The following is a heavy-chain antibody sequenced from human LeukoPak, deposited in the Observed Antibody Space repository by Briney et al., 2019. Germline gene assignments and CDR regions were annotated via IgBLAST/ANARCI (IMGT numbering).Heavy chain of an antibody. D-gene: IGHD6-19*01. V-gene: IGHV4-39*01. J-gene: IGHJ4*02. CDR2: IYYSGST. CDR3: ARSGSGWYYFDY. CDR1: GGSISSSSYY. Sequence: SETLSLTCTLSGGSISSSSYYWGWIRQPPGKGLEWIVSIYYSGSTYYNPSPKSRVTISVDTSKNQFSLKLRSVTAADTAVYYCARSGSGWYYFDYWGEGTLVTVPS.